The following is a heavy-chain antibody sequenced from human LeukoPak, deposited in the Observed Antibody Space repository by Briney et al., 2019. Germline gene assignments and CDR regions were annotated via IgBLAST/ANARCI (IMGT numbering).Heavy chain of an antibody. CDR2: INPSGGST. V-gene: IGHV1-46*01. D-gene: IGHD1-14*01. CDR3: ARKHGTKGGAFDI. CDR1: GYTFTSYY. Sequence: ASVKVSCKASGYTFTSYYMHWVRQAPGQGLEWMGIINPSGGSTSYAQKFQGRVTMTRDMSTSTVYMELSSLRSEDTAVYYCARKHGTKGGAFDIWGQGTMVTVSS. J-gene: IGHJ3*02.